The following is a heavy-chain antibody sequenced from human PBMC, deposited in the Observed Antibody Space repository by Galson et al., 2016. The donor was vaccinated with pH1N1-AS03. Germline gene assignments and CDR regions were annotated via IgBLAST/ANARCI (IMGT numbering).Heavy chain of an antibody. CDR1: GDSVSSNSAA. CDR2: TYYRSRWKN. Sequence: CAISGDSVSSNSAAWNWIRLSPSRGLEWLGRTYYRSRWKNDYAVSVKSRIIINPDTSKNQFSLKLTSVTAADTAVYYCARLYGYGDEGMFWFDPWGQGTLVTVSS. CDR3: ARLYGYGDEGMFWFDP. D-gene: IGHD4-17*01. V-gene: IGHV6-1*01. J-gene: IGHJ5*02.